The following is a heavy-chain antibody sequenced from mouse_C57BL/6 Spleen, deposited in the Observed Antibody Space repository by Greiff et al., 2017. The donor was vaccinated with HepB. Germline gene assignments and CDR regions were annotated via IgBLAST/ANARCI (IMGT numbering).Heavy chain of an antibody. Sequence: VMLVESGAELVKPGASVKISCKASGYAFSSYWMNWVKQRPGKGLEWIGQIYPGDGDTNYNGKFKGKATLTADKSSSTAYMQLSSLTSEDSAVYFCARISQKYYFDYWGQGTTLTVSS. D-gene: IGHD1-3*01. CDR2: IYPGDGDT. CDR3: ARISQKYYFDY. CDR1: GYAFSSYW. V-gene: IGHV1-80*01. J-gene: IGHJ2*01.